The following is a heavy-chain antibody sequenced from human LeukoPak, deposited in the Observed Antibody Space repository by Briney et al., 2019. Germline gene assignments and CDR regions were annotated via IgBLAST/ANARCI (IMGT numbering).Heavy chain of an antibody. CDR2: IYYSGST. CDR1: GGSISSSSYY. CDR3: ARGYYYGSGENCYYYYYMDV. J-gene: IGHJ6*03. Sequence: SETLSLTCTVSGGSISSSSYYWGWIRQPPGKGLEWIGSIYYSGSTYYNPSLKSRVTISVDTSKNQFSLKLSSVTAADTAVYYCARGYYYGSGENCYYYYYMDVWGKGTTVTISS. D-gene: IGHD3-10*01. V-gene: IGHV4-39*07.